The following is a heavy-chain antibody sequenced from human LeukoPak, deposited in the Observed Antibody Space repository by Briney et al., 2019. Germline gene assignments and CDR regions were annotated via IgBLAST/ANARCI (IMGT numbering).Heavy chain of an antibody. J-gene: IGHJ4*02. CDR1: GFNFSSFE. V-gene: IGHV3-48*03. CDR2: ISESGIII. Sequence: GGSLRLSCAASGFNFSSFEMNWVRQAPGTGLEWVSYISESGIIIYYSDSFKGRFTISRDNAKNSLYLQMNSLRAEDTAVYYCARDSGDYYGSGSYSGRDFDYWGQGTLVTVSS. CDR3: ARDSGDYYGSGSYSGRDFDY. D-gene: IGHD3-10*01.